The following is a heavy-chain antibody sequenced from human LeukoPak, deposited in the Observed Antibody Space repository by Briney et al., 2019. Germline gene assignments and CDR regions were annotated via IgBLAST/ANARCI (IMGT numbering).Heavy chain of an antibody. V-gene: IGHV3-7*01. CDR1: GFTFSSYW. CDR3: ARDRSGYLLGGQRYYFDY. D-gene: IGHD5-12*01. J-gene: IGHJ4*02. Sequence: GGSLRLSCAASGFTFSSYWMSWVRQAPGKGLEWVANIKQDGSEKYYVDSVKGRFTISRDNAKNSLYLQMNSLRAEDTAVYYCARDRSGYLLGGQRYYFDYWGQGTLVTVSS. CDR2: IKQDGSEK.